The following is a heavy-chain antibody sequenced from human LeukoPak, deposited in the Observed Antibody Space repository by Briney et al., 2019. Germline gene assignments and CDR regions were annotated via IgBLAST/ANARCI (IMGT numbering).Heavy chain of an antibody. J-gene: IGHJ3*01. Sequence: GGSLRLSCAASEFTFGSYWLTWVGQAPGKGLEWVANINRDGSKNHFVDSVKGRFTISRDNAKNFLYLQMNSLRAEDTAVYFCARDSSPYCGDDCYFDAFDLWGQGPMVTVSS. CDR2: INRDGSKN. CDR1: EFTFGSYW. V-gene: IGHV3-7*03. CDR3: ARDSSPYCGDDCYFDAFDL. D-gene: IGHD2-21*02.